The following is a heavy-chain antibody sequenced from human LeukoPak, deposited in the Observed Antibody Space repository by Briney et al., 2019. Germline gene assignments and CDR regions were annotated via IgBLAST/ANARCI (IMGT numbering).Heavy chain of an antibody. CDR2: IIPIFGTA. D-gene: IGHD2-15*01. J-gene: IGHJ4*02. V-gene: IGHV1-69*05. Sequence: SVKVSCKASGGTFSSYAISWVRQAPGQGLEWTGRIIPIFGTANYAQKFQGRVTITTDESTSTAYMELSSLRSEDTAVYYCTRGPSTDCSGGSCYYPFDYWGQGTLVTVSS. CDR1: GGTFSSYA. CDR3: TRGPSTDCSGGSCYYPFDY.